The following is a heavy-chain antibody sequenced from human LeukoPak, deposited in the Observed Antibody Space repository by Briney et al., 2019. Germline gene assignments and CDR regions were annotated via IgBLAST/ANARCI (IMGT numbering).Heavy chain of an antibody. CDR3: ARCGDGLPCDFDY. D-gene: IGHD3-10*01. Sequence: GGSLRLSCVASGFTFSDYYMSWIRQAPGKGLEWVSSISSISSTIYYADSVKGRFTISRDNAKNSLYLQMNSLRHEDTAVYYCARCGDGLPCDFDYWGQGTLVTVSS. CDR2: ISSISSTI. CDR1: GFTFSDYY. V-gene: IGHV3-11*04. J-gene: IGHJ4*02.